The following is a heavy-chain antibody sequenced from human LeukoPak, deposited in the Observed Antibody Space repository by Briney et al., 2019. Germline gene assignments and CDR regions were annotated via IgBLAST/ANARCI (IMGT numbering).Heavy chain of an antibody. CDR2: TYYRSKWYN. V-gene: IGHV6-1*01. CDR3: ARGYAYYFDS. CDR1: GDSVTSNSAT. J-gene: IGHJ4*02. Sequence: SQTLSLTCAISGDSVTSNSATWSWIRQSPSRGLEWLGRTYYRSKWYNDYAISVRSRIIINPDTSKNQFSLQLNSVTPEDTAVYYCARGYAYYFDSWGQGTLVTVSS. D-gene: IGHD5-12*01.